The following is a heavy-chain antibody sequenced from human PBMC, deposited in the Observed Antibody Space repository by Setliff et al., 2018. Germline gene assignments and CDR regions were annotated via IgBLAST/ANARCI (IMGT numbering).Heavy chain of an antibody. V-gene: IGHV1-3*01. CDR1: GYSFTNYA. Sequence: ASVKVSCKASGYSFTNYAMNWVRQAPGQRLEWMGWINAGNGNTKYSQKCQGRVTITRDTSATTAYMELSSLRSEDTAVYYCARSNARQLWPYDGFDIWGQGTTVTVSS. D-gene: IGHD5-18*01. J-gene: IGHJ3*02. CDR3: ARSNARQLWPYDGFDI. CDR2: INAGNGNT.